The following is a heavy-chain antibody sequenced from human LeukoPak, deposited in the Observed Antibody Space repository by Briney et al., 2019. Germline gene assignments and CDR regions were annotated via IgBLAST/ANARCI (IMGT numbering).Heavy chain of an antibody. V-gene: IGHV2-5*02. CDR1: GFSLSTSGVG. CDR3: AHSRSDYYYDSSGSYYFDY. Sequence: SGPTLVNPTQTLTLTCTFSGFSLSTSGVGVGWIRQPPGKALEWLALIYWDDDKRYSPSLKSGLTITKDTSKNQVVLTMTNMDPVDTATYYCAHSRSDYYYDSSGSYYFDYWGQGTLVTVSS. D-gene: IGHD3-22*01. CDR2: IYWDDDK. J-gene: IGHJ4*02.